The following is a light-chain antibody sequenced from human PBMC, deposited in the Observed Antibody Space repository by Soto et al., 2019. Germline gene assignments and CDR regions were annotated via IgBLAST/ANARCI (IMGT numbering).Light chain of an antibody. CDR2: AAS. CDR3: QQSYNTPYT. V-gene: IGKV1-39*01. CDR1: QSSSSY. Sequence: DIQMTQSPSSLSASLGDRVTITCRASQSSSSYLNWYQQKPGKAPKLLIYAASYLQSGVPSRFSGSGSGTEFTLTISSVQPEDFATYYCQQSYNTPYTFGPGTKLEL. J-gene: IGKJ2*01.